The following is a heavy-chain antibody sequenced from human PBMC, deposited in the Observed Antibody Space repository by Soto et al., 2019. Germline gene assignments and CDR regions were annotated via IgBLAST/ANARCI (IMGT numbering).Heavy chain of an antibody. CDR2: IYYTGAT. CDR1: SGSISSGNW. Sequence: QVQLQESGPGLVESSGTLSLTCEVSSGSISSGNWWSWVRQPPGKGLEWIGEIYYTGATNYNPSLKCRVTITIKKSKDQFPRIWRCATAANRALYFCAGVFVSGSGWMYYFDFGGRGILVPVSS. CDR3: AGVFVSGSGWMYYFDF. J-gene: IGHJ4*02. D-gene: IGHD6-25*01. V-gene: IGHV4-4*02.